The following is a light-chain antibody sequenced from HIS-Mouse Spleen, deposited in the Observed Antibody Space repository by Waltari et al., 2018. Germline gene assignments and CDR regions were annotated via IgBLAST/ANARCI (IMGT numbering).Light chain of an antibody. CDR2: EDS. CDR1: AWPKQY. J-gene: IGLJ2*01. V-gene: IGLV3-10*01. Sequence: SYELTQPPSVSVSRGQTARITCSGDAWPKQYAYWYQQKSGQAPALVIYEDSKRHSGIPEGVSGSSSGTMATLTISGAQVEDEADYYCYSTDSSGNHRVFGGGTKLTVL. CDR3: YSTDSSGNHRV.